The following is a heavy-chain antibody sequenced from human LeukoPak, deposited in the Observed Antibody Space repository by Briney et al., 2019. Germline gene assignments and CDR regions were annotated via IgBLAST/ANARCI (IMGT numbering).Heavy chain of an antibody. Sequence: PSKTLSLTCALYGGSFSGYYWTWIRQPPGKGLEWIGEINHSGGTNYNPSLKSRVTISVDTSKNQFSLKLSSVTAADTAVYYCARLQLHLDDGMDVWGQGTTVTVSS. CDR1: GGSFSGYY. CDR3: ARLQLHLDDGMDV. V-gene: IGHV4-34*01. D-gene: IGHD6-6*01. J-gene: IGHJ6*02. CDR2: INHSGGT.